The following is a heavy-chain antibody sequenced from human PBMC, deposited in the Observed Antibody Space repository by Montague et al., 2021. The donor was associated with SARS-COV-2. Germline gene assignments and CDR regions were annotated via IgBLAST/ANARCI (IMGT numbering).Heavy chain of an antibody. CDR2: IYYSGST. CDR1: GGSISSSSYY. V-gene: IGHV4-39*01. J-gene: IGHJ6*02. Sequence: SETLSLTCTVSGGSISSSSYYWGWIRQPPGKELEWIGSIYYSGSTYYNPSLKSRVTISVDTSKNQFSLKLSSVTAADTAVYYCARLSKTGYPPRYYYYGMDAWGQGTTVTVSS. CDR3: ARLSKTGYPPRYYYYGMDA. D-gene: IGHD3-9*01.